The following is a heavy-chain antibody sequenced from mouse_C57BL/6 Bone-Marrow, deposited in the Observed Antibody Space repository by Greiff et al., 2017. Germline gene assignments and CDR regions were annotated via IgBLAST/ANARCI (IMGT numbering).Heavy chain of an antibody. Sequence: EVKLMESGGGLVQPGGSLKLSCAASGFTFSDYYMYWVRQTPEKRLEWVAYISNGGGSTYYPDTVKGRFTISRDNAKNTLYLQMSRLKSEDTAMYYCARPPSLWPDYWGQGTTLTVSS. CDR1: GFTFSDYY. CDR2: ISNGGGST. CDR3: ARPPSLWPDY. V-gene: IGHV5-12*01. J-gene: IGHJ2*01. D-gene: IGHD1-1*02.